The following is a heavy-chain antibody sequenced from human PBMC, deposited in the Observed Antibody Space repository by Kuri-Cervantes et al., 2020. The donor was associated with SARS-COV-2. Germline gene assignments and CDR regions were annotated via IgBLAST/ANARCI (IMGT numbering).Heavy chain of an antibody. CDR2: INPNSGGT. D-gene: IGHD3-3*01. CDR1: GYTFTGYY. V-gene: IGHV1-2*02. CDR3: ASGSITIFGVVTSFDY. J-gene: IGHJ4*02. Sequence: ASVKVSCKASGYTFTGYYMHWVRQAPGQGLEWMGWINPNSGGTNYAQKFQDRVTMTRYTSISTAYMELSRMRADDTAVYYCASGSITIFGVVTSFDYWGQGTLVTVSS.